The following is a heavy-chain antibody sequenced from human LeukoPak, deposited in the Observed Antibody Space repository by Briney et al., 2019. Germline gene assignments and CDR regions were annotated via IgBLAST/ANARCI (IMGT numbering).Heavy chain of an antibody. D-gene: IGHD2-15*01. Sequence: GESLKISCKGSGYSFSSYWIGWVRQMPGKGLEWMAITYPDDSDTRYSPSFQGQVTISADKSISTAYLQWSSLKASDTAMYYCARHRKDIGFDSWGQGTLVTVSS. CDR3: ARHRKDIGFDS. CDR1: GYSFSSYW. J-gene: IGHJ4*02. V-gene: IGHV5-51*01. CDR2: TYPDDSDT.